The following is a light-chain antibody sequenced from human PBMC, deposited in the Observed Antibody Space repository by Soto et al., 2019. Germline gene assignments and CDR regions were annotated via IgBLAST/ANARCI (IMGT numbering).Light chain of an antibody. CDR1: SSDLGGYDY. V-gene: IGLV2-14*01. J-gene: IGLJ3*02. CDR2: DVT. Sequence: QAVLTQPASVSGSPGQSINISCTGTSSDLGGYDYVSWYQQYPGKVPKLMIYDVTNRASGVPSRFSASKSGDTASLTISGLQSEDEADYYCSSYTSTSTLVVFGGGTKLTVL. CDR3: SSYTSTSTLVV.